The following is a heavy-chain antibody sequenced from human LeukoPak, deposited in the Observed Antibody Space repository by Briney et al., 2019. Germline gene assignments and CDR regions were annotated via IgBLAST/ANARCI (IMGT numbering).Heavy chain of an antibody. D-gene: IGHD1-14*01. CDR3: ARDRKRNDYYYYYMDV. Sequence: SETLSLTCTVSGGSISTYYWSWIRQPPGKGLEWIGYIYYSGSTNYNPSLNSRVTISVDTSKNQFSLKLSSVTAADTAVYYCARDRKRNDYYYYYMDVWGKGTTVTVSS. CDR2: IYYSGST. CDR1: GGSISTYY. J-gene: IGHJ6*03. V-gene: IGHV4-59*01.